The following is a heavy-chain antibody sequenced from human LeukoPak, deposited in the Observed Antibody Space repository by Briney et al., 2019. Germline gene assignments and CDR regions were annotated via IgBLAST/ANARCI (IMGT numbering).Heavy chain of an antibody. D-gene: IGHD6-6*01. Sequence: GGSLRLSCAASGFTFSSYSMNWVRQAPGKGLEWVSYISSSSSTIYYADSVKGRFTISRDNAKNSLYLQVNSLRDEDTAVYYCASPSIAALVYWGQGTLVTVSS. CDR2: ISSSSSTI. J-gene: IGHJ4*02. V-gene: IGHV3-48*02. CDR1: GFTFSSYS. CDR3: ASPSIAALVY.